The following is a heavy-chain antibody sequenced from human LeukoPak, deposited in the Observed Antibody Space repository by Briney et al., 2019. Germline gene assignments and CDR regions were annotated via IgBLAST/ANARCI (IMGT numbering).Heavy chain of an antibody. Sequence: GGSLRLSCAVSGFAFGSEAMSWVRQSPARGLEWVASISPGGGTTYYADYVKGRFTVARDNAKNTLYLEMNRLRAEDTAVYYCARDNTYMFDYWGQGTQVTVSS. CDR2: ISPGGGTT. V-gene: IGHV3-23*01. D-gene: IGHD2-15*01. J-gene: IGHJ4*02. CDR1: GFAFGSEA. CDR3: ARDNTYMFDY.